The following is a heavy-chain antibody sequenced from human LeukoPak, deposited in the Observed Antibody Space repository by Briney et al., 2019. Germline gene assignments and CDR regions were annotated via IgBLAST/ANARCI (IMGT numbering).Heavy chain of an antibody. CDR2: IIPIFGTA. J-gene: IGHJ3*02. CDR3: ARPGGRVFVSPDAFDI. CDR1: GGTFSSYA. D-gene: IGHD3-16*02. V-gene: IGHV1-69*13. Sequence: SVKVSCKASGGTFSSYAISWVRQAPGQGPEWMGGIIPIFGTANYAQKFQGRVTITADESTSTAYMQLRSLRFEATAVYYCARPGGRVFVSPDAFDIWGQGTMVTVSS.